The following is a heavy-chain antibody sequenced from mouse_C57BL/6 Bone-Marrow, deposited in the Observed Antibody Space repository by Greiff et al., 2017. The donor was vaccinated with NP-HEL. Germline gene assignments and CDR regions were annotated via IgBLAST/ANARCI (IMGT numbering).Heavy chain of an antibody. CDR3: AGDYDVWYYAMDY. D-gene: IGHD2-4*01. CDR2: IYPRSGNT. V-gene: IGHV1-81*01. Sequence: VQGVESGAELARPGASVKLSCKASGYTFTSYGISWVKQRTGQGLEWIGEIYPRSGNTYYNEKFKGKATLTADKSSSTAYMELRSLTSEDSAVYFCAGDYDVWYYAMDYWGQGTSVTVSS. J-gene: IGHJ4*01. CDR1: GYTFTSYG.